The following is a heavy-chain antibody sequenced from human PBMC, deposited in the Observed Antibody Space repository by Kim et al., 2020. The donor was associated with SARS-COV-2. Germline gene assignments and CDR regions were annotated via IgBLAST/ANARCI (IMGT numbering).Heavy chain of an antibody. D-gene: IGHD2-2*02. CDR1: GFTFSSYA. Sequence: GGSLRLSCAASGFTFSSYAMNWVRQAPGKGLEWVSVIGGSGGSTYYADSVKGRFTISRDNSKNTLYLQINSLRAEDTAIYYCAKPTCSSTTCYRFHYWGQGTLVTVSS. CDR2: IGGSGGST. CDR3: AKPTCSSTTCYRFHY. J-gene: IGHJ4*02. V-gene: IGHV3-23*01.